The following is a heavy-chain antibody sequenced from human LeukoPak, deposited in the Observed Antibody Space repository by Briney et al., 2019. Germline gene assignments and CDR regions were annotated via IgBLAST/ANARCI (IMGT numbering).Heavy chain of an antibody. J-gene: IGHJ6*02. CDR1: GGTFSSYA. CDR3: ARGLESSGWYGMDV. Sequence: GASVKVSCKASGGTFSSYAISWVRQAPGQGLEWMGIINTSGATTRYGQKFKGRVTATRDTSTSTVYMEMSSLNSVDTAVYYCARGLESSGWYGMDVWGQGTTIIVSS. CDR2: INTSGATT. D-gene: IGHD6-19*01. V-gene: IGHV1-46*01.